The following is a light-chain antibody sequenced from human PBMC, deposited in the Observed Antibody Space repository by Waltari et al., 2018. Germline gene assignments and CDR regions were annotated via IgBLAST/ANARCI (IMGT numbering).Light chain of an antibody. CDR3: MQGTHWPPLT. V-gene: IGKV2-30*01. CDR1: QSLLSSDGNTY. Sequence: DVVMTQTPLSLSVTLGQSASIPCRSSQSLLSSDGNTYVSWFHQRPGQSPRRLFYKVSFRDSEVPDRISSSGSDTDFSLEITSVEADDVGLYFCMQGTHWPPLTFGGGTKVEI. CDR2: KVS. J-gene: IGKJ4*01.